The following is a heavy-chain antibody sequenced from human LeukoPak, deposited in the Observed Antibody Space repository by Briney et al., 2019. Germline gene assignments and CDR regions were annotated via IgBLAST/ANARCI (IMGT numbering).Heavy chain of an antibody. CDR1: GGTFSSYA. D-gene: IGHD6-13*01. J-gene: IGHJ6*02. CDR2: IIPILGIA. Sequence: ASVKVSCKASGGTFSSYAISWVRQAPGQGLEWMGRIIPILGIANYAQKIQGRVTITADKSTSTAYMELSSLRSEDTAVYYCARVAIAAAGNYYYYGMDVWGQGTTVTVSS. CDR3: ARVAIAAAGNYYYYGMDV. V-gene: IGHV1-69*04.